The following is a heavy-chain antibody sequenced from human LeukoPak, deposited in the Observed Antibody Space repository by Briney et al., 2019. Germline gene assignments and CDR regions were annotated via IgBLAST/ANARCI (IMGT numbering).Heavy chain of an antibody. J-gene: IGHJ4*02. Sequence: PGGSLRLSCVASGFTFSNYWMHWVRQAPGKGLVWVSRINSDGSITTYADSVKGRFTISRDNAKNTLYLQMNSLRAEDTAVYYCASQYYYDSSGHYREHDYWGQGTLVTVSS. CDR2: INSDGSIT. CDR3: ASQYYYDSSGHYREHDY. D-gene: IGHD3-22*01. CDR1: GFTFSNYW. V-gene: IGHV3-74*01.